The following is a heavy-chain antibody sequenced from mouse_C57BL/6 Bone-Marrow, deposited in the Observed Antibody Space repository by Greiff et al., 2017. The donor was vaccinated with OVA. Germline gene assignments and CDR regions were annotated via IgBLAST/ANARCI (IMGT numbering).Heavy chain of an antibody. D-gene: IGHD1-1*01. V-gene: IGHV1-81*01. CDR2: IYPRSGNT. J-gene: IGHJ2*01. CDR1: GYTFTSYG. Sequence: VQLQQSGAELARPGASVKLSCKASGYTFTSYGISWVKQRTGPGLEWIGEIYPRSGNTYYNEKFKGKATLTADKSSSTAYMGLRSLTSEDSAVYFCARSGLLLRSNYWGQGTTLTVSS. CDR3: ARSGLLLRSNY.